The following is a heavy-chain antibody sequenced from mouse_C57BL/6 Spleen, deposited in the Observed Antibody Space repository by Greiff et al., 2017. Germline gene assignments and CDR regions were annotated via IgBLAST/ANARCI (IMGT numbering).Heavy chain of an antibody. CDR3: ARGGLITTVVATPYGY. CDR1: GYTFTSYW. V-gene: IGHV1-52*01. J-gene: IGHJ3*02. D-gene: IGHD1-1*01. CDR2: IDPSDSET. Sequence: QVQLQQPGAELVRPGSSVKLSCKASGYTFTSYWMHWVKQRPIQGLEWIGNIDPSDSETHYNQKFKDKDTLTVDKSSSTAYMQLSSQTSEDSAVYYCARGGLITTVVATPYGYWGQGTLVTVSA.